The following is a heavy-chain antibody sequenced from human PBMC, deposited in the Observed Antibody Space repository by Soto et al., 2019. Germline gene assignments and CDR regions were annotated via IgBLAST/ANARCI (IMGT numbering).Heavy chain of an antibody. CDR1: SGSISSSNW. J-gene: IGHJ6*03. Sequence: PSETLSLTCAVSSGSISSSNWWSWVRQPPGKGLEWIGEICHSGSTNYNPSLKSRVTISVDKSKNQFSLKLSSVTAADTAVYYCARAPPNILTGYYYYYYYMDVWGKGTTVTVSS. CDR2: ICHSGST. D-gene: IGHD3-9*01. CDR3: ARAPPNILTGYYYYYYYMDV. V-gene: IGHV4-4*02.